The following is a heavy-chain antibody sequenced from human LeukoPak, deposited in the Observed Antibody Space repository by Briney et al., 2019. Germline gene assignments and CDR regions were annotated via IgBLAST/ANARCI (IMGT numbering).Heavy chain of an antibody. Sequence: GGSLRLSCAASGFISSSYGMHWVRQAPGKGLEWVAFIRYDGSIKYYADSVKGRFTISRDNSKNTLYLQMSSLTAEDTAVYYCAKDNVKVTTIRRVPHYMDVWGKGATVTISS. J-gene: IGHJ6*03. V-gene: IGHV3-30*02. CDR1: GFISSSYG. CDR2: IRYDGSIK. D-gene: IGHD5-12*01. CDR3: AKDNVKVTTIRRVPHYMDV.